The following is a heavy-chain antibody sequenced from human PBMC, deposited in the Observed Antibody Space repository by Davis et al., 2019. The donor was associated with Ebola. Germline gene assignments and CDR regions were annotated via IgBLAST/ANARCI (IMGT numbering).Heavy chain of an antibody. D-gene: IGHD2-15*01. J-gene: IGHJ4*02. CDR1: GFTFSRSW. CDR3: ARLWVAATPFDY. V-gene: IGHV3-74*01. Sequence: PGGSLRLSCAASGFTFSRSWMHWVPHATGKGLVWVSRINSDGSSTTYADSVKGRFTISRDNAKNTLYLQMNSLRAEDTAVYYCARLWVAATPFDYWDQGTLVTVAS. CDR2: INSDGSST.